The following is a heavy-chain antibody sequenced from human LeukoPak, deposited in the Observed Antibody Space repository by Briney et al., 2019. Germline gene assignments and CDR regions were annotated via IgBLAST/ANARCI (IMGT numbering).Heavy chain of an antibody. Sequence: SETLSLTCTVSGGSISSYYWSWIRQPPGKGLEWIGYIYYSGSTNYNPSLKSRVTISVDTSKNQFPLKLSSVTAADTAVYYCARMDSSGYYPVDYWGQGTLVTVSS. CDR2: IYYSGST. CDR1: GGSISSYY. V-gene: IGHV4-59*01. J-gene: IGHJ4*02. CDR3: ARMDSSGYYPVDY. D-gene: IGHD3-22*01.